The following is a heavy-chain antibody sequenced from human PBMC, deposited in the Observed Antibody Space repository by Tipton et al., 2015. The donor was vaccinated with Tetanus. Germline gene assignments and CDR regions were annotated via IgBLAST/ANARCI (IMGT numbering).Heavy chain of an antibody. J-gene: IGHJ5*02. V-gene: IGHV4-4*07. D-gene: IGHD5-24*01. CDR2: IYINGRN. CDR3: ARDRGFTTYNYFDP. Sequence: TLSLTCTVSGDSISSNYWSWIRQPAGKGPEWIGRIYINGRNNYNPSLKSRVTMSIDTSKNQFSLNLRSVAAADTAVYYCARDRGFTTYNYFDPWGQGARVTVSS. CDR1: GDSISSNY.